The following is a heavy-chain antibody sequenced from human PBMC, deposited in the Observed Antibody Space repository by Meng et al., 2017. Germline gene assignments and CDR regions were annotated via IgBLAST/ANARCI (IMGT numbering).Heavy chain of an antibody. V-gene: IGHV4-34*01. CDR2: INHSGST. J-gene: IGHJ6*02. CDR3: ARDCNYYDSSGYPYYYGMDV. CDR1: GGSFSGYY. D-gene: IGHD3-22*01. Sequence: SETLSLTCAVYGGSFSGYYWSWIRQPPGKGLEWIGEINHSGSTNYNPSLKSRVTISVDTSKNQFSLKLSSVTAADTAVYYCARDCNYYDSSGYPYYYGMDVWGQGTTVTVSS.